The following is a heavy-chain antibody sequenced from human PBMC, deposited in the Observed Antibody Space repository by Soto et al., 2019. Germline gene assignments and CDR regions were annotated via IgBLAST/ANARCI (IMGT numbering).Heavy chain of an antibody. CDR1: SGSISSSNW. CDR3: SLMVGGGGWKSYLAF. D-gene: IGHD2-8*01. V-gene: IGHV4-4*02. J-gene: IGHJ4*02. CDR2: IYHSGST. Sequence: SETLSLTCAVSSGSISSSNWWNWVRQPPGKGLEWIGEIYHSGSTNYNPSLKSRVTISVDKSKNQFSLKLSSVTAADTAVYYCSLMVGGGGWKSYLAFSRQGTLVTVSS.